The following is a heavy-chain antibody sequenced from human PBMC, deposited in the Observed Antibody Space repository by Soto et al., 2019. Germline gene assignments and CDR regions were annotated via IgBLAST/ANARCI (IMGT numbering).Heavy chain of an antibody. D-gene: IGHD2-21*02. Sequence: SETLSLTCTVSGGSISSGGYYWSWIRQHPGKGLEWIGYIYYSGSTNYNPSLKSRVTISVDTSKNQFSLKLSSVTAADTAVYYCARDRGDWFDYWGQGTLVTVSS. CDR1: GGSISSGGYY. CDR2: IYYSGST. V-gene: IGHV4-61*08. J-gene: IGHJ4*02. CDR3: ARDRGDWFDY.